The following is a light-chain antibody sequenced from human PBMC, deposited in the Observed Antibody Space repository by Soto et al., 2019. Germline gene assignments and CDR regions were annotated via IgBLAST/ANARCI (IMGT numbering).Light chain of an antibody. V-gene: IGKV1-5*03. CDR3: LQDNFYPYT. J-gene: IGKJ2*01. CDR2: QAS. CDR1: EDISRW. Sequence: DIQLTQSPSTLSASVGDRVTITCRASEDISRWLAWYQHKPGKAPKLLIYQASNLESGVPSRFTGSGSETEFTLTISGLQPDDFASYCCLQDNFYPYTFGQGTKLEIK.